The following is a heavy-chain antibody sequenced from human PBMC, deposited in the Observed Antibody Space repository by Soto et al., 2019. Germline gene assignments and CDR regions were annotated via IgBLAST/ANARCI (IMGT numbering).Heavy chain of an antibody. CDR1: GFTFSSFA. Sequence: EVQLLESGGGLAQPGGSLRLSCAVSGFTFSSFAMTWVRQAPGKGLEWVAAIHPGGGDTYYADSVKGRFTISRDNSKTTLYLQMNSLRAEDTAVYFCAKDSPLTWNYQHLDYWGQGTLVTVSS. J-gene: IGHJ4*02. D-gene: IGHD1-7*01. V-gene: IGHV3-23*01. CDR3: AKDSPLTWNYQHLDY. CDR2: IHPGGGDT.